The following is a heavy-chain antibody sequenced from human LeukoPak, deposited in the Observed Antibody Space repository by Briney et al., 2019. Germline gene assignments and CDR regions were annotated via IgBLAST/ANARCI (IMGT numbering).Heavy chain of an antibody. Sequence: PLETPSLTCAVSGGSISSSNWWSWVRQPPGKGLEWIGEIYHSGSTNYNPSLKSRVTISVDKSKNQFSLKLSSVTAADTAVYYCARVKGGGYYDILTGYHYFDYWGQGTLVTVSS. CDR3: ARVKGGGYYDILTGYHYFDY. D-gene: IGHD3-9*01. CDR1: GGSISSSNW. CDR2: IYHSGST. V-gene: IGHV4-4*02. J-gene: IGHJ4*02.